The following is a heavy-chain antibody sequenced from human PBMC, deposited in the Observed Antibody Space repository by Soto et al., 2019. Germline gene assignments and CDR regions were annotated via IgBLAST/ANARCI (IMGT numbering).Heavy chain of an antibody. CDR3: ARDGVVGSCYIDCPAKDYYYYGMDV. Sequence: GGSLRLSCAASGFTFSSYSMNWVRQAPGKGLEWVSYISSSSSTIYYADSVKGRFTISRDNAKNSLYLQMNSLRDEDTAVYYCARDGVVGSCYIDCPAKDYYYYGMDVWGQGTTVTVSS. V-gene: IGHV3-48*02. CDR1: GFTFSSYS. D-gene: IGHD2-15*01. J-gene: IGHJ6*02. CDR2: ISSSSSTI.